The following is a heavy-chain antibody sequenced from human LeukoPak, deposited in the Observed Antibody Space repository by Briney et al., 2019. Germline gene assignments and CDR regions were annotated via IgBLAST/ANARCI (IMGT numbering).Heavy chain of an antibody. Sequence: PGGTLILSCAASGFTFSSYGMSWVRQGPGKGLEWVSAISGSGNSTYYADSVKGRFTISRDNAKKSVNLRMNSLRAEDTAVYYCARGTLNIPGEQEAFDYWGQGTLVTVSS. V-gene: IGHV3-23*01. CDR2: ISGSGNST. CDR3: ARGTLNIPGEQEAFDY. J-gene: IGHJ4*02. D-gene: IGHD1/OR15-1a*01. CDR1: GFTFSSYG.